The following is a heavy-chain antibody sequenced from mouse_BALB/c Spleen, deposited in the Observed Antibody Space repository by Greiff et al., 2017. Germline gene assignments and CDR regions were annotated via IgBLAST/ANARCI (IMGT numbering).Heavy chain of an antibody. Sequence: QVQLQQSGAELVRPGSSVKISCKASGYAFSSYWMNWVKQRPGQGLEWIGQIYPGDGDTNYNGKFKGKATLTADKSSSTAYMQLSSLTSEDSAVYFCARDLLRLRAMDYWGQGTSGTVSS. CDR3: ARDLLRLRAMDY. D-gene: IGHD1-2*01. V-gene: IGHV1-80*01. J-gene: IGHJ4*01. CDR1: GYAFSSYW. CDR2: IYPGDGDT.